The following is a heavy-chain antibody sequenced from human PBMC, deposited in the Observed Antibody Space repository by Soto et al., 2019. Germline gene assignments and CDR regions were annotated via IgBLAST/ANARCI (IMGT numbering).Heavy chain of an antibody. V-gene: IGHV4-4*02. CDR3: ATQTISYTWGV. J-gene: IGHJ6*02. CDR2: LSRGDER. CDR1: GAPITTTKW. Sequence: QVQLQESCRGLVKPSETLSLTCTVSGAPITTTKWWAWVRLPPGKGLEWIGELSRGDERSSNPSLEGRFTMSLDKSNNHFSLKLTSVTAADTAIYYCATQTISYTWGVWGRGTSVTVSS. D-gene: IGHD3-16*01.